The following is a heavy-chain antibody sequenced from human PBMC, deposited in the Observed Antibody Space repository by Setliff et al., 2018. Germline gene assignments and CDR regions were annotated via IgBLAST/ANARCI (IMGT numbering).Heavy chain of an antibody. J-gene: IGHJ3*02. D-gene: IGHD6-19*01. CDR2: INSDGSGT. CDR3: IRDTSGRDAFDI. V-gene: IGHV3-74*01. CDR1: GFTFNTYW. Sequence: GGSLRLSCAASGFTFNTYWMHWVRQAPGKGLVWFSHINSDGSGTYYADSVKGRSTISRDNSQNTMYLQMNSLRAEDTAVYYCIRDTSGRDAFDIWGQGTMVTVSS.